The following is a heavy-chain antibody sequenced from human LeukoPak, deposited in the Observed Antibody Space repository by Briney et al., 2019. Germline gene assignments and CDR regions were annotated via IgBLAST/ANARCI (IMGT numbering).Heavy chain of an antibody. CDR3: AREEYCSRGRCYYYYYGMDV. D-gene: IGHD2-2*01. V-gene: IGHV1-2*02. CDR2: INPNSGGT. CDR1: GYTFTDYY. J-gene: IGHJ6*02. Sequence: ASVKVSCKASGYTFTDYYMHWVRQAPGQGLEWMGWINPNSGGTNYAQKFQGRVTVTRDTSNTTAHMELSRLRSDDTAVYYRAREEYCSRGRCYYYYYGMDVWGQGTTVTVSS.